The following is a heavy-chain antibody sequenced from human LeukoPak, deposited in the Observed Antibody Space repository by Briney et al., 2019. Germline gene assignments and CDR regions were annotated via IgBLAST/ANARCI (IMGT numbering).Heavy chain of an antibody. D-gene: IGHD4-17*01. CDR2: IYYSGST. Sequence: PSQTLSLTCTVSGGSISSGGYYWSWIRQHPGKGLEWIGYIYYSGSTYYNPSLKSRVTISVDTSKNQFSLKLSSVTAADTAVYYCARGIEDYGDIDAFDIWGQGQWSPSLQ. CDR1: GGSISSGGYY. V-gene: IGHV4-31*03. J-gene: IGHJ3*02. CDR3: ARGIEDYGDIDAFDI.